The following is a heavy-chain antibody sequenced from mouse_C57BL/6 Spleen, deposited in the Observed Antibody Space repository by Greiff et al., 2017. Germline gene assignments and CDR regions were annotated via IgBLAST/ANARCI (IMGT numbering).Heavy chain of an antibody. V-gene: IGHV1-15*01. CDR3: TRRRSLLHAVGY. Sequence: VQLQQSGAELVRPGASVTLSCKASGYTFTDYEMHWVKQTPVHGLEWIGAIDPETGGTAYNQKFKGKAILTADKSSSTAYMELSSLTSEDSAVYYCTRRRSLLHAVGYWGQGTSVTVSS. D-gene: IGHD1-1*01. CDR2: IDPETGGT. CDR1: GYTFTDYE. J-gene: IGHJ4*01.